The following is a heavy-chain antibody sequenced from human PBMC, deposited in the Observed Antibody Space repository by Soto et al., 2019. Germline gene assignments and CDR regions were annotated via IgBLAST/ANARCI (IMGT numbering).Heavy chain of an antibody. CDR1: GYSFTSYD. D-gene: IGHD3-16*01. CDR2: MNPNSGNT. Sequence: GASVKVSCKASGYSFTSYDINCVRQATGQGLEWMGWMNPNSGNTGYAQKFQGRVTMTRNTSISTAYMELSSLRSEDTAVYYFARAAGLGREKRNWYFDLWGRGTLVTVSS. J-gene: IGHJ2*01. CDR3: ARAAGLGREKRNWYFDL. V-gene: IGHV1-8*01.